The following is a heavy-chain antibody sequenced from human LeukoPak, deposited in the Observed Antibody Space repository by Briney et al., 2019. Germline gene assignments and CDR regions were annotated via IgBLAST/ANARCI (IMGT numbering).Heavy chain of an antibody. CDR3: AKPPYTYCSSTSCSPNYFDY. CDR1: GFTFSSYA. Sequence: GGSLRLSCAASGFTFSSYAMSWVRQAPGKGLEWVSAISGSGGSTYYADSVKGRFTISRDNSKNTLYLQMNSLRAEDTAVYYCAKPPYTYCSSTSCSPNYFDYWGQGTLATVSS. D-gene: IGHD2-2*01. CDR2: ISGSGGST. V-gene: IGHV3-23*01. J-gene: IGHJ4*02.